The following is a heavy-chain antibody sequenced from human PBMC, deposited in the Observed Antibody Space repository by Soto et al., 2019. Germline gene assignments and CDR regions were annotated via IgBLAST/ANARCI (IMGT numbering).Heavy chain of an antibody. J-gene: IGHJ4*02. CDR1: GYTFTIYY. Sequence: GASVKVSCKASGYTFTIYYMHWVRQAPGQGLEWMGIINPNSGSTSYAQKLQGRVTMTRDTSTSTVYMELSSLRSEDTAIYYCARLRVPYCGGDCYSAFDFWGQGTLVTVSS. CDR2: INPNSGST. CDR3: ARLRVPYCGGDCYSAFDF. D-gene: IGHD2-21*02. V-gene: IGHV1-46*04.